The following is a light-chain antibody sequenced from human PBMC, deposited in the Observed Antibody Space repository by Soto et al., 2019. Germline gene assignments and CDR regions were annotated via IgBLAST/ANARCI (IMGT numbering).Light chain of an antibody. J-gene: IGLJ1*01. CDR3: SSYTSSRTHV. CDR1: TNDVGGYNY. CDR2: DVT. V-gene: IGLV2-14*01. Sequence: QSALTQPASVSGFPGQSITISCTGTTNDVGGYNYVSWYQQHPGKAPKLMIYDVTNRPSGVSNRFSGSKSGNTASLTISGLQAEDEADYYCSSYTSSRTHVFGTGTKLTAL.